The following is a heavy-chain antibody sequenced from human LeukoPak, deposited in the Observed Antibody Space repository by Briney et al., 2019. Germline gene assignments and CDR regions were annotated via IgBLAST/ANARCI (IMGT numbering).Heavy chain of an antibody. CDR2: IYTGGST. V-gene: IGHV3-53*01. D-gene: IGHD5-24*01. Sequence: GGSLRLSCAASGFTVSNSYMSWVRQAPGRGLEFVSIIYTGGSTHYVDSVKGRFTISTDNSKNTLDLQMSSLRAEDTAVYYCVNAQLQGAFDMWGQGTMVTVSS. J-gene: IGHJ3*02. CDR1: GFTVSNSY. CDR3: VNAQLQGAFDM.